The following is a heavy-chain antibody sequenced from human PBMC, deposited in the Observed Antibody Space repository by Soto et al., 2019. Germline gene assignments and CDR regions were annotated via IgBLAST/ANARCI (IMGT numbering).Heavy chain of an antibody. V-gene: IGHV3-30*18. CDR2: MSSDGSKI. Sequence: QVQLVESGGGAVQPGESLRLSCVACGFDFTYYAMHWVRQAPGKGLESVAVMSSDGSKIHHTDSVKGRFTISRDNSKNTLYLQMNSLRKEDTAVYFCAKDEGVGGTLGLFDYWGQGPLVSVSS. J-gene: IGHJ4*02. CDR3: AKDEGVGGTLGLFDY. D-gene: IGHD1-26*01. CDR1: GFDFTYYA.